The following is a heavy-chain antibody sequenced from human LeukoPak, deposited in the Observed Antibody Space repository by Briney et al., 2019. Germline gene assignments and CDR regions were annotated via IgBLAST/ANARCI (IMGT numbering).Heavy chain of an antibody. CDR2: LYSGGST. CDR1: GFTVSANY. CDR3: ARDKHYYGSGSYGYYYYGMDV. V-gene: IGHV3-66*01. D-gene: IGHD3-10*01. Sequence: GGSLRLSCAASGFTVSANYMSWVRQAPGKGLEWVSVLYSGGSTYYADSVKGRFTISRDNSKNTLYLQMNSLRAEDTAVYYCARDKHYYGSGSYGYYYYGMDVWGQGTTVTVSS. J-gene: IGHJ6*02.